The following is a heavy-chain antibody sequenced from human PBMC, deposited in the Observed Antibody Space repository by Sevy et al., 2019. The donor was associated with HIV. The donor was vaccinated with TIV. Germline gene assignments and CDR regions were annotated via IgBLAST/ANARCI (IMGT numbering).Heavy chain of an antibody. CDR3: AKNGVAGTFYYYYGVDV. Sequence: GGSLRLSCAASGFTFSSYGMHWVRQAPGKGLEWVAVISCDGSNKYYSDSVKGRFTISRDNSKNTLYLQMNSLRAEDTAVDYCAKNGVAGTFYYYYGVDVWGQGTTVTVSS. J-gene: IGHJ6*02. CDR2: ISCDGSNK. CDR1: GFTFSSYG. V-gene: IGHV3-30*18. D-gene: IGHD6-19*01.